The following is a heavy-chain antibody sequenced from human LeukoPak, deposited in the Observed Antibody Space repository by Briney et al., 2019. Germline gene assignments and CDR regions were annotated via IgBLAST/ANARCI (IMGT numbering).Heavy chain of an antibody. V-gene: IGHV3-23*01. J-gene: IGHJ6*02. D-gene: IGHD2-8*01. CDR1: GFTFSSYA. Sequence: SGGSLRLSCAASGFTFSSYAMSWVRQAPGKGLEWVSAISGSGGSTYYADSVKGRFTISRDNSKNTLYLQMNSLRAEDTAVYYCAKDSSDIVLMVYAVVYGMDVWGQGTTVTVSS. CDR3: AKDSSDIVLMVYAVVYGMDV. CDR2: ISGSGGST.